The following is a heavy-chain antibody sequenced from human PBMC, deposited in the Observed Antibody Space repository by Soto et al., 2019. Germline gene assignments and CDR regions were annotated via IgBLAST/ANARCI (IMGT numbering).Heavy chain of an antibody. J-gene: IGHJ5*02. Sequence: SSDTLSLTCAVLGDSITSNHWNWIRQSPGRGMEWIGYTYNSRTTKYNPSLKSRVMISVDTSKNQLSLKLSSVTAADTAVYYCARVSISTVSWGFDPWGQGTLVTVSS. CDR2: TYNSRTT. CDR3: ARVSISTVSWGFDP. CDR1: GDSITSNH. V-gene: IGHV4-59*01. D-gene: IGHD4-4*01.